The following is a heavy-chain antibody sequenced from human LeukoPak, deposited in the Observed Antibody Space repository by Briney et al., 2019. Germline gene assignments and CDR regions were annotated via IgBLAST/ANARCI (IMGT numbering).Heavy chain of an antibody. V-gene: IGHV4-34*01. CDR1: GGSFSGFF. CDR2: INHSGST. J-gene: IGHJ2*01. Sequence: PSETLSLTCAVYGGSFSGFFWTWIRQPPGKGLEWIGEINHSGSTNYNPSLKSRVTISADTSKNQFSLKVSSVTVADTAVYYCARHQGVVDLWGRGSLVTVSS. D-gene: IGHD3-3*01. CDR3: ARHQGVVDL.